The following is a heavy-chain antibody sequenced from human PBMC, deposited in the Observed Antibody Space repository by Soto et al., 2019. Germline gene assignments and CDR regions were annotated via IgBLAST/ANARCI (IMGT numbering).Heavy chain of an antibody. CDR1: GGSFSGYY. CDR2: INHSGST. D-gene: IGHD6-6*01. V-gene: IGHV4-34*01. J-gene: IGHJ4*02. CDR3: ASLEYSSSYYFDY. Sequence: SETLSLTCAVYGGSFSGYYWSWIRQPPGKGLEWMGEINHSGSTNYNPSLKSRVTISVDTSKNQFSLKLSSVTAAYTAVYYCASLEYSSSYYFDYWGQGTLVTVSS.